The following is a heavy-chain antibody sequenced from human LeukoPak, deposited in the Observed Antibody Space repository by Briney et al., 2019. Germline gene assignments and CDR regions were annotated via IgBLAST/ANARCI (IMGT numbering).Heavy chain of an antibody. V-gene: IGHV1-46*01. CDR2: INPSGGST. CDR1: GYTFTSYY. CDR3: ARASYYYDSSGYYGLRF. D-gene: IGHD3-22*01. J-gene: IGHJ4*02. Sequence: GASVKVSCXASGYTFTSYYMHWVRQAPGQGLEWMGIINPSGGSTSYAQKFQGRVTMTRDTSTSTVYMELSSLRSEDTAVYYCARASYYYDSSGYYGLRFWGQGTLVTVSS.